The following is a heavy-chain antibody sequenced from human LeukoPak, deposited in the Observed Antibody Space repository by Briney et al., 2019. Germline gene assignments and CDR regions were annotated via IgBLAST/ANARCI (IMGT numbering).Heavy chain of an antibody. CDR3: ARVYSSSSGHYFDY. V-gene: IGHV3-7*01. CDR1: GFTFSSYW. Sequence: GGSLRLSCAASGFTFSSYWMSWVRQAPGKGLEWVANIKQDGSEKYYVDSVKGRFTISRDNAKNSLYLQMNSLRAEDTAVYYCARVYSSSSGHYFDYWGQGTLVTVSS. J-gene: IGHJ4*02. CDR2: IKQDGSEK. D-gene: IGHD6-6*01.